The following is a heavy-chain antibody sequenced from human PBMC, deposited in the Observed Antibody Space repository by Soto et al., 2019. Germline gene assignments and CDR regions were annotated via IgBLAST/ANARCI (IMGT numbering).Heavy chain of an antibody. CDR3: VKNSGWFNT. J-gene: IGHJ5*02. D-gene: IGHD3-10*01. V-gene: IGHV3-23*05. CDR2: IDGSGIIT. Sequence: QLLQSGGGLVQPGGSLTLSCAASGFTFGTTDMSWVRQAPGEGLEWVSTIDGSGIITYYADSGKGRFTISRDKSRNTVYLQMNSLSGDDTAVYYCVKNSGWFNTWGQGALVTVSS. CDR1: GFTFGTTD.